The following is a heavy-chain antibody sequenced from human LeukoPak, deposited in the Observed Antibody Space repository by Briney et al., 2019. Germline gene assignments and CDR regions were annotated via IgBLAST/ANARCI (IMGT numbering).Heavy chain of an antibody. Sequence: GGSLRLSCAASGFTFTTYAIHWVRQAPGKGLEWVAVISYDGGKQFYADSVKGRFTISRDNSRNTLFLQMNSLRVGDTAIYYCAWGGSSSWPAEAYDIWGQGTKVTVSS. J-gene: IGHJ3*02. V-gene: IGHV3-30*04. CDR2: ISYDGGKQ. D-gene: IGHD6-13*01. CDR1: GFTFTTYA. CDR3: AWGGSSSWPAEAYDI.